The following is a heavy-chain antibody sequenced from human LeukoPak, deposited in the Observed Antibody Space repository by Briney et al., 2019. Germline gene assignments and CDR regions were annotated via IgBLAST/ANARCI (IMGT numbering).Heavy chain of an antibody. Sequence: GASVKVSCKASGYSFTNYGITWVRQAPGQGLEWMGWINPNSGGTNYAQKFQGRVTMTRDTSISTAYMELSRLRSDDTAVYYCARDPRSLEIYDILTGYYSARYNWFDPWGQGTLVTVSS. V-gene: IGHV1-2*02. CDR3: ARDPRSLEIYDILTGYYSARYNWFDP. D-gene: IGHD3-9*01. J-gene: IGHJ5*02. CDR2: INPNSGGT. CDR1: GYSFTNYG.